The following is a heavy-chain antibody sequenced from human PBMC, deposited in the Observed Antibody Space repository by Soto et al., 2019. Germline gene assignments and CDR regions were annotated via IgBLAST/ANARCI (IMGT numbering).Heavy chain of an antibody. Sequence: ASVKVSCNASGYTFTSYYTPWVRQVPGQGLEWMGIINPSGGSTTYAQKFQGRVTMTRDASTSTVYMELSSLRSDDTAVYYCTRAPSYGAFDIWGQGTMVTVSS. CDR3: TRAPSYGAFDI. CDR1: GYTFTSYY. CDR2: INPSGGST. D-gene: IGHD4-17*01. V-gene: IGHV1-46*03. J-gene: IGHJ3*02.